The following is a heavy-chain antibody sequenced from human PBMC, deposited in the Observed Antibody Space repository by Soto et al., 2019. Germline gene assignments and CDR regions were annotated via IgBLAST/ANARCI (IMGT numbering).Heavy chain of an antibody. J-gene: IGHJ6*02. D-gene: IGHD6-19*01. CDR1: GFTFSSYG. CDR3: AGGITPYSSGWYITPYYYYGMDV. V-gene: IGHV3-33*01. CDR2: IWYDGSNK. Sequence: PGGSLRLSCAASGFTFSSYGMHWVRQAPGKGLEWVAVIWYDGSNKYYADSVKGRFTISRDNSKNTLYLQMNSLRAEDTAVYYCAGGITPYSSGWYITPYYYYGMDVWGQGTTVTVSS.